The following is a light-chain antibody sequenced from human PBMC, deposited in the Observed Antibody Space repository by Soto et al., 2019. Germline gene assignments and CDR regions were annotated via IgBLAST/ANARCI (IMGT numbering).Light chain of an antibody. CDR1: SSDVGYYDL. CDR3: FSFTTTSTHV. V-gene: IGLV2-23*02. Sequence: QSALTQPASVSGSPGQSITISCAGTSSDVGYYDLVSWYQQHPGKAPKLIIFEVTQRPSGISDRFSASKSGFTASLTISGLQPEDEAVYFCFSFTTTSTHVFGTGTKVTVL. J-gene: IGLJ1*01. CDR2: EVT.